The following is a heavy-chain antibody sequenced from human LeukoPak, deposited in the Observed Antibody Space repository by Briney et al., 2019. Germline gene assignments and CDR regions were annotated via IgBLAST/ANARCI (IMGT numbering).Heavy chain of an antibody. CDR3: ARACSGGSCHAGDY. D-gene: IGHD2-15*01. J-gene: IGHJ4*02. CDR1: GFTFSTYW. Sequence: PGGSLRLSCAASGFTFSTYWMHWVRQAPGKGLVWVSRIKPDGSGTNYADSVNGRFTISRDNAKNTLYLQMNSLRAEDTAVYYCARACSGGSCHAGDYWGQGTLVTVSS. CDR2: IKPDGSGT. V-gene: IGHV3-74*01.